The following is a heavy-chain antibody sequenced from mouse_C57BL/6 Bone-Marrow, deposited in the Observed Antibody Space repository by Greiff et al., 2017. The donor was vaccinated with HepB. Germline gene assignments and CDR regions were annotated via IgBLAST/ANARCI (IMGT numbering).Heavy chain of an antibody. CDR1: GYTFTSYW. J-gene: IGHJ4*01. V-gene: IGHV1-69*01. CDR2: IDPSDSYT. Sequence: QVQLQQSGAELVMPGASVKLSCKASGYTFTSYWMHWVKQRPGQGLEWIGEIDPSDSYTNYNQKFKGKSTLTVDKSSSTAYMQLSSLTSEDSAVYYCAREGLSFMDYWGQGTSVTVSS. CDR3: AREGLSFMDY. D-gene: IGHD1-1*02.